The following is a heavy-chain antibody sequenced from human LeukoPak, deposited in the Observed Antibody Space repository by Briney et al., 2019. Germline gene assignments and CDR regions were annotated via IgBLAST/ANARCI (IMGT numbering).Heavy chain of an antibody. CDR3: ARADYHDSSGYITVDPSFDY. D-gene: IGHD3-22*01. V-gene: IGHV1-2*02. CDR2: INPNSGGT. Sequence: GAEVKKPGPSVKVSCKASGYTFTGYYMHWVRQAPGQRLEWMGWINPNSGGTNYAQKFQGRVTMTRDTSISTAYMALSRLRSDDTAVYYCARADYHDSSGYITVDPSFDYWGQGTLVTVSS. CDR1: GYTFTGYY. J-gene: IGHJ4*02.